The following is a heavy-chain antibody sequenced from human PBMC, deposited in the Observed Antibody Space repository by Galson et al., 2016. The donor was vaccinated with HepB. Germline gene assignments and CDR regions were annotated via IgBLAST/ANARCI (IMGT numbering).Heavy chain of an antibody. Sequence: SETLSLTCAVSGDPISSVDWWSWVRQPPGMGLEWIGEISHGGTTHSNPSLAGRVMMSLDHFTKEVSLKVDSVTAADTAIYYCVKNSDCSGGRSCYLGWFDPWGQGTRVTVSS. J-gene: IGHJ5*02. D-gene: IGHD2-15*01. CDR3: VKNSDCSGGRSCYLGWFDP. V-gene: IGHV4-4*02. CDR1: GDPISSVDW. CDR2: ISHGGTT.